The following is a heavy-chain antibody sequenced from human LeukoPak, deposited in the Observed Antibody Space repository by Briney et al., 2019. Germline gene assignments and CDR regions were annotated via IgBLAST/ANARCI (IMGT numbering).Heavy chain of an antibody. D-gene: IGHD3-10*01. V-gene: IGHV3-23*01. J-gene: IGHJ4*02. Sequence: PGGSLRLSCAASGFTFSSYAMSWVRQAPGKGLEWVSAISGSGGSTYYADSVKGRFTISRDNSKNTLYLQMSSLGAEDTAVYYCAKIWSGGYFEYWGQGTLVTFSS. CDR2: ISGSGGST. CDR1: GFTFSSYA. CDR3: AKIWSGGYFEY.